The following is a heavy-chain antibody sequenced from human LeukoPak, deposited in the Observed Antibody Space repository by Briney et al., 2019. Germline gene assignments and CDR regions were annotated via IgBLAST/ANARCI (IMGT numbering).Heavy chain of an antibody. Sequence: GSLRLSCAASGFTFSSYEMNWVRQAPGKGLEWVSYISSSGSTIYYADSVKGRFTISRDNAKNSLYLQMNSLRAEDTAVYYCARERPPRGPPPNWGQGTLVTVSS. CDR1: GFTFSSYE. CDR3: ARERPPRGPPPN. D-gene: IGHD1-14*01. CDR2: ISSSGSTI. V-gene: IGHV3-48*03. J-gene: IGHJ4*02.